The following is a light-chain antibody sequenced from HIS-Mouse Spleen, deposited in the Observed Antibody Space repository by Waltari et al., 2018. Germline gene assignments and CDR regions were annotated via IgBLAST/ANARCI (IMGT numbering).Light chain of an antibody. CDR3: SSYTSSSTRV. CDR2: DVS. CDR1: SSDGGGYNY. V-gene: IGLV2-14*03. Sequence: QSALTQPASVSGSPGQSITISCTGTSSDGGGYNYVSWYQQHPGKAPKLMIYDVSNRPSGVSNRFSGSKSGNTASLTISGLQAEDEADYYCSSYTSSSTRVFGGGTKLTVL. J-gene: IGLJ3*02.